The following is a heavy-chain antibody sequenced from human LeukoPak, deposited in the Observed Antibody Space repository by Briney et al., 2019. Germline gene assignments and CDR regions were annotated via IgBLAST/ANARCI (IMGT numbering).Heavy chain of an antibody. V-gene: IGHV4-38-2*02. CDR2: IYHGGTS. D-gene: IGHD3-10*01. CDR1: GLSVTNGYY. Sequence: SETLSLTCTVSGLSVTNGYYWGWIRQPPGKGLEWIASIYHGGTSHYKLSLKSRATISVETSKNQFSLKLSSVTAADTAVYYCASRYYGSGSYGWGQGTLVTVSS. CDR3: ASRYYGSGSYG. J-gene: IGHJ4*02.